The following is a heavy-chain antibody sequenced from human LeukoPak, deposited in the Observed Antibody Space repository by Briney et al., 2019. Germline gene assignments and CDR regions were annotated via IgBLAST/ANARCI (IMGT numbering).Heavy chain of an antibody. D-gene: IGHD1-14*01. CDR3: ARDKLSGQPPTDY. CDR1: GYTFTNYG. V-gene: IGHV1-18*01. Sequence: ASVKVSCKASGYTFTNYGISWVRQGPGQGLGWMGWINAYNGNTDYAQKFQGRVTMTTDTSTSTAYMELRSLRSDDTAMYYCARDKLSGQPPTDYWGQGTLVTVSS. CDR2: INAYNGNT. J-gene: IGHJ4*02.